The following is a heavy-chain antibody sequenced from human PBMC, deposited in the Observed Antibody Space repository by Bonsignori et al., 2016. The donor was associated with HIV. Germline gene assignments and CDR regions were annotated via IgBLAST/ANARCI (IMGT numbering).Heavy chain of an antibody. CDR3: ARVRRGLPDCDADCLIGDAFEI. J-gene: IGHJ3*02. V-gene: IGHV1-69*01. Sequence: WVRQAPGQGLEWMGGIIPILGRPKYAQKFQGRVTISADESTSTAYMDLSSLRSEDTALYYCARVRRGLPDCDADCLIGDAFEIWGQGTMVTVSS. D-gene: IGHD2-21*01. CDR2: IIPILGRP.